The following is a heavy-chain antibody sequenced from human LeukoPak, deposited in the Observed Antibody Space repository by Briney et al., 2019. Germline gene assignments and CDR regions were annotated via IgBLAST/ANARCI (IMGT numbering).Heavy chain of an antibody. V-gene: IGHV4-59*01. CDR2: IYYSGST. CDR1: GGSISSYY. J-gene: IGHJ3*02. D-gene: IGHD2/OR15-2a*01. CDR3: ARVSWPNDAFDI. Sequence: PSETLSLTCTVSGGSISSYYWSWIRQPPGKGLEGIGYIYYSGSTNYNPSLKGRVTISVDTSKNQFSLKLSSVTAADTAVYYCARVSWPNDAFDIWGQGTMVTVSS.